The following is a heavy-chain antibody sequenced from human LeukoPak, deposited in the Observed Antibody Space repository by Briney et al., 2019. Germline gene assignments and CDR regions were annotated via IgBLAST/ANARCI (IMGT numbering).Heavy chain of an antibody. CDR3: AKGRDGYIKSYFDY. V-gene: IGHV3-33*03. D-gene: IGHD5-24*01. CDR2: IWYDGSHE. CDR1: GFKFWNNG. J-gene: IGHJ4*02. Sequence: PGGSLRLSCAASGFKFWNNGMHWVRQAPGKGLEWVAAIWYDGSHEFYADSVKGRFTISRDNAKNSLYLQMNSLRAEDTALYYCAKGRDGYIKSYFDYWGQGTLVTVSS.